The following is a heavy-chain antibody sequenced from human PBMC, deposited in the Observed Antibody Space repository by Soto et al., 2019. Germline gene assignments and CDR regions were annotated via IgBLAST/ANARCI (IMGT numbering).Heavy chain of an antibody. CDR3: AREYTYGSNFFDC. Sequence: SETLSLTCTVSGGSISGSPHYWGWIRQPPGKGLEWIGHIYYSGSTYYNPSLKSRVIISVDTSKNQFSLSLTSVTAADTAVYYCAREYTYGSNFFDCWGQGALVTVSS. V-gene: IGHV4-39*07. CDR2: IYYSGST. D-gene: IGHD5-18*01. J-gene: IGHJ4*02. CDR1: GGSISGSPHY.